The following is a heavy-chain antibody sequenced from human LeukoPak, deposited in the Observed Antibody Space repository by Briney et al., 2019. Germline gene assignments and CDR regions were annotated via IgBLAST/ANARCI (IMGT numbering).Heavy chain of an antibody. Sequence: SETLSLTCTVSGGSISSYYWSWIRQPPGKGLEWIGYIYYSGSTNYNPSLKSRVTISVDTSKNQFSLNLSSVTAADTAHYYCAWAEINDYSRYWGQGILVIVSS. D-gene: IGHD4-11*01. CDR2: IYYSGST. V-gene: IGHV4-59*08. CDR1: GGSISSYY. CDR3: AWAEINDYSRY. J-gene: IGHJ4*02.